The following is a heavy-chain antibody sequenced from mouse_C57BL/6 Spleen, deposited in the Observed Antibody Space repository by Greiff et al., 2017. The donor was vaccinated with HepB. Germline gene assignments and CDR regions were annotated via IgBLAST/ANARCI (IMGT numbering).Heavy chain of an antibody. CDR1: GFTFSDYG. V-gene: IGHV5-17*01. D-gene: IGHD2-4*01. CDR2: ISSGSSTI. CDR3: ARDGNYDYDVGAMDY. Sequence: EVHLVESGGGLVKPGGSLKLSCAASGFTFSDYGMHWVRQAPEKGLEWVAYISSGSSTIYYADTVKGRFTISRDNAKNTLFLQMTSLRSEDTAMYYCARDGNYDYDVGAMDYWGQGTSVTVSS. J-gene: IGHJ4*01.